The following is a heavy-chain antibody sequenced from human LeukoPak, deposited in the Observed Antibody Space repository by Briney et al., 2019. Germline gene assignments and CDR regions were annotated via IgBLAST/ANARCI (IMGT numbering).Heavy chain of an antibody. D-gene: IGHD3-3*01. CDR1: GFIFTNYF. J-gene: IGHJ4*02. CDR2: IEHDGSEK. CDR3: ATDRGWRTSGYYLYYFEY. Sequence: GGSLRLSCAASGFIFTNYFMSWVRQAPGKGLEWVASIEHDGSEKYYVDSVRGRFTISRDNTMNSLYLQMSSLRAEDTAVYYCATDRGWRTSGYYLYYFEYWGQGTLVTFSS. V-gene: IGHV3-7*01.